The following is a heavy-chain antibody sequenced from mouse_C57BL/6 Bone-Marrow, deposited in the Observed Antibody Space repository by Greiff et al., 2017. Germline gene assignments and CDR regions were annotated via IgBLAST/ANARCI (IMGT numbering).Heavy chain of an antibody. V-gene: IGHV1-54*01. J-gene: IGHJ2*01. D-gene: IGHD1-1*01. CDR3: AGGGGSSPFDY. Sequence: QVQLQQSGAELVRPGTSVKVSCKASGYAFTNYLIEWVKQRPGQGLEWIGVINPGSGGTNYNEKFKGKATLTADKSSSTAYLQRSSLTSEDSAVYCCAGGGGSSPFDYWGQGTTLTVSA. CDR2: INPGSGGT. CDR1: GYAFTNYL.